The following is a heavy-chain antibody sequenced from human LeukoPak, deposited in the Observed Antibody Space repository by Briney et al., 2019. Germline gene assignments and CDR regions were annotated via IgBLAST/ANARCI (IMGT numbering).Heavy chain of an antibody. J-gene: IGHJ4*02. D-gene: IGHD4-23*01. CDR1: GRPISSYY. V-gene: IGHV4-59*01. CDR3: ARAPTTVVTPYYFDY. Sequence: PSETLSLPCNVSGRPISSYYWSWIRQPPGKELEWIGYIYNSGSTNHNPSLKSRVTISLDTSKNQFSLKLSSVTAADTAVYYCARAPTTVVTPYYFDYWGQGTLVTVSS. CDR2: IYNSGST.